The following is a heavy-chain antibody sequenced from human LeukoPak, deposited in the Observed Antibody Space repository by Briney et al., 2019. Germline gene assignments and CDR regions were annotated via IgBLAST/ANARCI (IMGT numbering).Heavy chain of an antibody. V-gene: IGHV4-39*01. CDR1: GGSISSSSAY. D-gene: IGHD5-18*01. CDR2: IYYSKNT. Sequence: SEALSLTCTVSGGSISSSSAYWGWIRQPPGKGLEWIGSIYYSKNTYYNLSLKSRVTISADTSKSQFSLTLGSVSATDTAVYYCVSPRRFSYGYFDYWGQGTLVTVSS. CDR3: VSPRRFSYGYFDY. J-gene: IGHJ4*02.